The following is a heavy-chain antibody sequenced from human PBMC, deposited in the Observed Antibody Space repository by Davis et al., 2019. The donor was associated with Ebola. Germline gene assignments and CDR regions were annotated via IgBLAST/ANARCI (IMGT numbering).Heavy chain of an antibody. CDR3: ARESGRFDY. V-gene: IGHV3-7*01. CDR2: IKQDGSKK. Sequence: PGGSLRLSCAASGFSFSTYWMSWVRQAPGKGPEWVANIKQDGSKKYYVDSVKGRFTVSRDNAKNSLYLQMNSLRAEDTAVYYCARESGRFDYWGQGTLVTASS. J-gene: IGHJ4*02. D-gene: IGHD3-10*01. CDR1: GFSFSTYW.